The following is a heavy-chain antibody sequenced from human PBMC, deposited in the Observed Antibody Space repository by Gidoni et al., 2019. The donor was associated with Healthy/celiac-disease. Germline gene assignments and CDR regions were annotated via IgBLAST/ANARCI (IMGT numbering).Heavy chain of an antibody. CDR3: ARHGVGKWELLPFDY. J-gene: IGHJ4*02. V-gene: IGHV4-39*01. Sequence: QLQLQESGPGLVKPSETLSLTCTVSGGSISSSSYYWGWIRQPPGKGLEWIGSIYYSGSTYYNPSLKSRVTISVDTSKNQFSLKLSSVTAADTAVYYCARHGVGKWELLPFDYWGQGTLVTVSS. CDR2: IYYSGST. D-gene: IGHD1-26*01. CDR1: GGSISSSSYY.